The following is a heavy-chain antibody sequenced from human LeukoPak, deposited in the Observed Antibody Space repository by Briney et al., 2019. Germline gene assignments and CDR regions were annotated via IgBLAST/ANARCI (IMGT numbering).Heavy chain of an antibody. V-gene: IGHV3-64*01. CDR1: GFTFSSYA. CDR3: ARETNKGGWFGELLSGPFDY. J-gene: IGHJ4*02. CDR2: ISSNGGST. D-gene: IGHD3-10*01. Sequence: TGGSLRLSCAASGFTFSSYAMHWVRQAPGKGLEYVSAISSNGGSTYYANSVKGRFTISRDNSKNTLYLQMGSLRAEDMAVYYCARETNKGGWFGELLSGPFDYWGQGTLVTVSS.